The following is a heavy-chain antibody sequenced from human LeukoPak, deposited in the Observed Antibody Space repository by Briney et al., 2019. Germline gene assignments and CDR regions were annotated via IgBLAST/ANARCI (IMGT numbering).Heavy chain of an antibody. CDR3: ARDLGPHYSSSSQTFDY. J-gene: IGHJ4*02. CDR2: IYSGGST. Sequence: GGSLRLSCAVYGFTVSSKYMSSVRQAPGKGLEWVSVIYSGGSTHYEEPVKGRFTISRDNTKNTLYLQMTSLRAEDTLVYYWARDLGPHYSSSSQTFDYWGQGHLVSVSS. CDR1: GFTVSSKY. V-gene: IGHV3-66*01. D-gene: IGHD6-6*01.